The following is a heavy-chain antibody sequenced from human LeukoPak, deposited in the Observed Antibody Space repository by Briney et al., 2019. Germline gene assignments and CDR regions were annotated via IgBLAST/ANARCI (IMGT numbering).Heavy chain of an antibody. CDR1: GFTFSSYS. CDR3: ARVQLWAIDY. J-gene: IGHJ4*02. Sequence: GGSLRLSCAASGFTFSSYSMNWVRQAPGKGLEWVSSISSSSSYIYYADSVKGRFTISRDNAKNSLYLKMNSLRAEDTAVYYCARVQLWAIDYWGQGTLVTVSS. V-gene: IGHV3-21*01. D-gene: IGHD5-18*01. CDR2: ISSSSSYI.